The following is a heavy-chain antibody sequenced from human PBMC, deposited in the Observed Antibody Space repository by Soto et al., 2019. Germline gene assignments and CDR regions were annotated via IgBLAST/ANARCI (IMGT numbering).Heavy chain of an antibody. D-gene: IGHD2-15*01. CDR1: GFTFINYH. CDR3: ARRLGGSGNHIDY. Sequence: EVQLVESGGGLVKPGESLRLSCAASGFTFINYHMNWVRQAPGKGLEWVSSITSSSSYKYYADSVKGRFTISRDNAKNSLYLQMNSLRAEDTAVYYCARRLGGSGNHIDYWGQGTLVTVSS. J-gene: IGHJ4*02. V-gene: IGHV3-21*01. CDR2: ITSSSSYK.